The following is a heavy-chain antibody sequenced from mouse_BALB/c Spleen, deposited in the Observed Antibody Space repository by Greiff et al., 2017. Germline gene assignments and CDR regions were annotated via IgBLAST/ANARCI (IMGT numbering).Heavy chain of an antibody. J-gene: IGHJ3*01. CDR1: GYNFTSYW. CDR2: IYPGSGST. V-gene: IGHV1-55*01. CDR3: ARNSLLRLPWFAY. Sequence: VQLQQPGAELVKPGTSVKLSCKASGYNFTSYWINWVKLRPGQGLEWIGDIYPGSGSTNYNEKFKSKATLTVDTSSSTAYMQLSSLASEDSALYYCARNSLLRLPWFAYWGQGTLVTVSA. D-gene: IGHD1-2*01.